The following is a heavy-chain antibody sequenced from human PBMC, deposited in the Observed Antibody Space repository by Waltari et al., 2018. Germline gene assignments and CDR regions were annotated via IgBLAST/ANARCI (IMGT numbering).Heavy chain of an antibody. CDR3: ARDASGWHNYFDY. CDR1: GGTFSSYA. D-gene: IGHD6-19*01. V-gene: IGHV1-69*13. Sequence: QVQLVQSGAEVKKPGSSVKVSCKASGGTFSSYAISWVRQAPGQGLEWMGGSIPIFGTANDAQKFQGRVTITADESTSTAYMELSSLRSEDTAVYYCARDASGWHNYFDYWGQGTLVTVSS. J-gene: IGHJ4*02. CDR2: SIPIFGTA.